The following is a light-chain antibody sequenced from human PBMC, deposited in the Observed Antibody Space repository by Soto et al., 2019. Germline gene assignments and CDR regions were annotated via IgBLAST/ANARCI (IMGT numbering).Light chain of an antibody. CDR3: QQYTNWPIT. CDR2: GAS. CDR1: QSVRNN. J-gene: IGKJ5*01. Sequence: EIVMTQSPATLSASPGERATLSCRASQSVRNNLAWYQQKPGQAPRLLIYGASTRATGIPARFSGSGSGTEFTLSIGSLQSEDFAVYYCQQYTNWPITFGQGTRLEIK. V-gene: IGKV3-15*01.